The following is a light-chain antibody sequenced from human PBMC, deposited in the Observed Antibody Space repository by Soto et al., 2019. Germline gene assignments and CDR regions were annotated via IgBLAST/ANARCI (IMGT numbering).Light chain of an antibody. Sequence: DIQMTQSPPSLSASVGDRVTITCRASQSINSYLKWYQQKPGKAPDLLIYVASSLQSGVPSRFSGSGSGTDFTLTISSLQPEDSATYYCQQSYSVPYTFGQGTKMEIK. CDR3: QQSYSVPYT. CDR2: VAS. CDR1: QSINSY. V-gene: IGKV1-39*01. J-gene: IGKJ2*01.